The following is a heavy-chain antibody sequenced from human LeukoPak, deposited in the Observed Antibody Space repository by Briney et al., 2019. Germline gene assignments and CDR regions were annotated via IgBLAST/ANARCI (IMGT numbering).Heavy chain of an antibody. CDR3: AKDRGYQPLNYFDY. CDR2: ISGSGGST. Sequence: GGSLRLSCAASGFTFSSYAMSWVRQAPGKGLEWVSAISGSGGSTYYADSVKGRFTISRDNSKNTLYLQMNSLRAEGTAVYYCAKDRGYQPLNYFDYWGQGTLVTVSS. J-gene: IGHJ4*02. D-gene: IGHD2-2*01. V-gene: IGHV3-23*01. CDR1: GFTFSSYA.